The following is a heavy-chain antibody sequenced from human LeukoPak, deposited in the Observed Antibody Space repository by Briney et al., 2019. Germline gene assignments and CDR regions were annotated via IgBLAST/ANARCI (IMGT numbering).Heavy chain of an antibody. CDR3: ASTIAVAGRGDY. J-gene: IGHJ4*02. CDR1: GFTFSSYS. V-gene: IGHV3-21*01. D-gene: IGHD6-19*01. Sequence: GGSLRLSCAASGFTFSSYSMNWVRQAPGKGLEWVSSISSSSTYISYADPVKGRFTISRDNAKNSLYLQMNSLRAEDTAVYYCASTIAVAGRGDYWGQGTLVTVSS. CDR2: ISSSSTYI.